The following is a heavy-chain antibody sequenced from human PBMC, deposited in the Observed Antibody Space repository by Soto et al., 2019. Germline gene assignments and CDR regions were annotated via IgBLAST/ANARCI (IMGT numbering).Heavy chain of an antibody. V-gene: IGHV3-23*01. D-gene: IGHD3-10*01. Sequence: GVSLRLSCAASGCTFANYAISWVRQAPGKGLEWVSTISGGGDSTYYADSVKGRFTMSRDNSKNTLYLQMSSLRAEDTAVYYCAKDLRGSYRGTDFDYWGQGTLVTVSS. CDR3: AKDLRGSYRGTDFDY. J-gene: IGHJ4*02. CDR2: ISGGGDST. CDR1: GCTFANYA.